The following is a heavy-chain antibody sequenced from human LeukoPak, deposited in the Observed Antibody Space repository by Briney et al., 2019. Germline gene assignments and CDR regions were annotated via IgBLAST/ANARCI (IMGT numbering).Heavy chain of an antibody. CDR3: ARFIVGANGLDY. J-gene: IGHJ4*02. D-gene: IGHD1-26*01. CDR2: ISSSSSYI. Sequence: GGSLRLSCAASGFTFSSYSMNWVRQAPGKGLEWVSSISSSSSYIYYADSVKGRFTISRDNAKNSLYLQMNSLRAEDTAVYYCARFIVGANGLDYWGQGTLVAVSS. V-gene: IGHV3-21*01. CDR1: GFTFSSYS.